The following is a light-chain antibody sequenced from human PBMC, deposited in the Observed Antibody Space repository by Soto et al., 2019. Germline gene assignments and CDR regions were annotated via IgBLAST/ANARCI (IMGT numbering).Light chain of an antibody. Sequence: GDRVTITCRASQRISSWLAWYQQKPGKAPKLLIYDASNLEAGVPSRFRGSGSGTDFTFTISRLQPEDIATYYCQQYENLPTFGQGTRLENK. CDR1: QRISSW. J-gene: IGKJ5*01. CDR3: QQYENLPT. CDR2: DAS. V-gene: IGKV1-33*01.